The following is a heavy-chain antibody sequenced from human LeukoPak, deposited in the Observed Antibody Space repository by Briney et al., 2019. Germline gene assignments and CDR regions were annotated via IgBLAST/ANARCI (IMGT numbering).Heavy chain of an antibody. J-gene: IGHJ6*02. V-gene: IGHV1-69*02. CDR2: IIPAFGIP. CDR1: GGTLNSYT. D-gene: IGHD3-10*01. Sequence: SVKVSCKASGGTLNSYTINWARQAPGEGLEWMGTIIPAFGIPNYAQRFKDRVTITADKSTSTAYMELSSLRSEDTAVYYCAREFWGTMVRGAAMDVWGQGTTVTVSS. CDR3: AREFWGTMVRGAAMDV.